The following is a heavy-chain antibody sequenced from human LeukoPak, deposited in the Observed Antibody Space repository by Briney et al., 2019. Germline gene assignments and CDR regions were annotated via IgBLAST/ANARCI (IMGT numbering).Heavy chain of an antibody. D-gene: IGHD4-11*01. Sequence: SGTLSLTCGVSGGSITRTNWWSWVRQPPGQGLEWIGEVSLTGLTNYNPSLSSRVIMALDTSKNHLSLNLTSVTAADTAVYYCARGFGYSQYYYYYYGMDVWGQGTTVTVSS. CDR2: VSLTGLT. V-gene: IGHV4-4*02. CDR3: ARGFGYSQYYYYYYGMDV. J-gene: IGHJ6*02. CDR1: GGSITRTNW.